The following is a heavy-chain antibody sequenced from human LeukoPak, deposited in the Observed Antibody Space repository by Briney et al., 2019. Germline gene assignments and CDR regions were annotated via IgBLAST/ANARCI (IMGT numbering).Heavy chain of an antibody. CDR1: GYSFTSHW. V-gene: IGHV5-51*01. CDR3: AREIVVPSAMRAFDY. D-gene: IGHD2-2*01. J-gene: IGHJ4*02. CDR2: IFPGDSDA. Sequence: GESLKISCKVSGYSFTSHWIGWVRPMPGKGLEWMGVIFPGDSDARYSPSFQGQVTISSDKSISTAYLQWSSLKASDTAMYYCAREIVVPSAMRAFDYWGQGTLVTVSS.